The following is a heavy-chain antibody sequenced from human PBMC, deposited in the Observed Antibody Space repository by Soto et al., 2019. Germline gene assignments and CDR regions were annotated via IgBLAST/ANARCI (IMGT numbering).Heavy chain of an antibody. D-gene: IGHD6-19*01. CDR3: ARLSRRASVPGDY. V-gene: IGHV4-39*01. CDR2: IYYSGTA. Sequence: SETLSLTCTVSGDSISSSSYYWGWFRQPPGKVLEWIGNIYYSGTAYYTPSLKSRVAISVDTSKNQFSLKLSSVTAADTAVFYCARLSRRASVPGDYWGQGTLVTVSS. CDR1: GDSISSSSYY. J-gene: IGHJ4*02.